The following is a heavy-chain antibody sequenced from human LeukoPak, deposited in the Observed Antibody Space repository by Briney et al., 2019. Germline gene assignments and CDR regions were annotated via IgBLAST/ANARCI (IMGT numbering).Heavy chain of an antibody. D-gene: IGHD6-19*01. CDR1: GFTFSSYA. V-gene: IGHV3-23*01. CDR3: AKLSSSGWYMSAFDI. J-gene: IGHJ3*02. CDR2: ISGSGGST. Sequence: PGGSLRLSCAASGFTFSSYAMSWVRQAPGKGLEWVSAISGSGGSTYYADSVKGRFTISRDNSKNTLYLQMNSPRAEDTAVYYCAKLSSSGWYMSAFDIWGQGIMVTVSS.